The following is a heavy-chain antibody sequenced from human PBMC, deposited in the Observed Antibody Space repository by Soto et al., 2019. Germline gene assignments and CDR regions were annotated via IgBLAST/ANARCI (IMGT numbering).Heavy chain of an antibody. CDR2: ISAYSGDT. V-gene: IGHV1-18*01. D-gene: IGHD3-3*01. CDR3: ARDGRAFSIFGETMDV. Sequence: VQLLQSGGEVRKPGASVKVSCKTSGYTFTNYAINWVRQAPGQGLQWMGWISAYSGDTKYAQRLQDRLTVTTDPSTTTASMELRSLRSDDTAVYYCARDGRAFSIFGETMDVWGQGTTVTVSS. J-gene: IGHJ6*02. CDR1: GYTFTNYA.